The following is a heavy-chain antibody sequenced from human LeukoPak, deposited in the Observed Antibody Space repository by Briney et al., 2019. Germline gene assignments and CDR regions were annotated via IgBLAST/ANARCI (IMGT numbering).Heavy chain of an antibody. D-gene: IGHD3-10*01. CDR1: GFTFSSSA. J-gene: IGHJ6*02. CDR2: INNVASHI. V-gene: IGHV3-21*01. Sequence: GGPLRLSCAASGFTFSSSAMNWVRQAPGKGLEWVSSINNVASHIYYAHSVKGRFTISRDNAKNSLYLQMNSLSDEDTAVYYCARERGSRSLDVWGQGTTVTVSS. CDR3: ARERGSRSLDV.